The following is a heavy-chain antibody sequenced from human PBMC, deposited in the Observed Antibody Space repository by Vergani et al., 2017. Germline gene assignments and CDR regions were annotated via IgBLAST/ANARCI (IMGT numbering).Heavy chain of an antibody. CDR2: IIPIFGTA. CDR3: AAPFVGELLLSAGKYDYYYYMDV. D-gene: IGHD1-26*01. V-gene: IGHV1-69*01. J-gene: IGHJ6*03. CDR1: GGTFSSYA. Sequence: QVQLVQSGAEVKKPGSSVKVSCKASGGTFSSYAISWVRQAPGQGLEWMGGIIPIFGTANYAQKFQGRVTITADESTSTAYMELSSLRSEDTAVYYCAAPFVGELLLSAGKYDYYYYMDVWSKGTTVTVSS.